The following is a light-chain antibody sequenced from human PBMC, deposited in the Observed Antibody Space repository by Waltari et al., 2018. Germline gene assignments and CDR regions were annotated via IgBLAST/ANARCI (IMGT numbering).Light chain of an antibody. CDR2: KAS. V-gene: IGKV1-5*03. Sequence: DIQMTQSPSTLSASVGDRVTITCRASQSISNWLAWYQQKPGKAPKLLIYKASNLESGVPSRFSGSGSGTEFTLTISSLQPDDFATYYCQQYDNYRTFGQGTKVEI. CDR1: QSISNW. J-gene: IGKJ1*01. CDR3: QQYDNYRT.